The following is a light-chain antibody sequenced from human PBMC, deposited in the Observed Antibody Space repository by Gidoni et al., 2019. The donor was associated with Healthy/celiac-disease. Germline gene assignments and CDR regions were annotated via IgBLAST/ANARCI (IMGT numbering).Light chain of an antibody. CDR3: SSYAGSNNWV. Sequence: QSALTQPPSAYGSPGQSVTISCTGTSSDVVGYNYVSWYQQHPGNAPKLMIYEVSKRPSGGPDRFSGSKSGNTASLTVSALQAEDAADYYCSSYAGSNNWVFGGGTKLTVL. V-gene: IGLV2-8*01. CDR2: EVS. J-gene: IGLJ3*02. CDR1: SSDVVGYNY.